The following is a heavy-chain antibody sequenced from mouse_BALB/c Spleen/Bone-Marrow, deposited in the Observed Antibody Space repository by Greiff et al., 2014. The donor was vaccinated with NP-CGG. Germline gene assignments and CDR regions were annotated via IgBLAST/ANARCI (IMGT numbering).Heavy chain of an antibody. D-gene: IGHD6-2*01. V-gene: IGHV1S127*01. CDR2: IDPSDSYT. CDR3: TRRKSPYAMDY. J-gene: IGHJ4*01. Sequence: QVHVKQSGAELVKPGASVKMSCKASGYTFTSYWMHWVKQRPGQGLERIGTIDPSDSYTIYNQKFKGKATLTVDTSSSTAYMQLSSLTSEDSAVYYCTRRKSPYAMDYWGQGTSVTVSS. CDR1: GYTFTSYW.